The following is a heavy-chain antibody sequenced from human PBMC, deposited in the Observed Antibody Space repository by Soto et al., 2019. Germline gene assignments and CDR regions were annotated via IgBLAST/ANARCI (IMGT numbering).Heavy chain of an antibody. CDR2: IYYSGST. D-gene: IGHD2-2*01. Sequence: SETLSLTCTVSGGSISSGGYYWSWIRQHPGKGLEWIGYIYYSGSTYYNPSLKSRVTISVDTSKNQFSLKLSSVTAADTAVYYCARSPGGWFDPWGQGTLVTVSS. V-gene: IGHV4-31*03. CDR1: GGSISSGGYY. J-gene: IGHJ5*02. CDR3: ARSPGGWFDP.